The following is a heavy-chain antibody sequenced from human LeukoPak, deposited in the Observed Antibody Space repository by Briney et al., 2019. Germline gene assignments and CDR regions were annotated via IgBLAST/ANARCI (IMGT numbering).Heavy chain of an antibody. CDR3: ARGDCSSTSCYTWTEYFQH. CDR1: GFTFSSYG. V-gene: IGHV3-33*01. Sequence: GGSLRLSCAASGFTFSSYGMHWVRQAPGKGLEWVAVIWYDGSNKYYADSVKGRFTISRDNSKNTLYLQMNSLRAEDTAVYYCARGDCSSTSCYTWTEYFQHWGQGTLVTVSS. CDR2: IWYDGSNK. J-gene: IGHJ1*01. D-gene: IGHD2-2*02.